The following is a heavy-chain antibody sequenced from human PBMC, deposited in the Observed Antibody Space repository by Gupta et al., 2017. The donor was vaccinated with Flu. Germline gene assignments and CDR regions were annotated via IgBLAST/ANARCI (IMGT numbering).Heavy chain of an antibody. Sequence: WVSYISSSGSTIYYADSVKGRFTISRDNAKNSLYLQMNSLRAEDTAVYYCARASQGDDFWSGVTGFFVWFDPWGQGTLVTVSS. J-gene: IGHJ5*02. CDR2: ISSSGSTI. V-gene: IGHV3-11*01. D-gene: IGHD3-3*01. CDR3: ARASQGDDFWSGVTGFFVWFDP.